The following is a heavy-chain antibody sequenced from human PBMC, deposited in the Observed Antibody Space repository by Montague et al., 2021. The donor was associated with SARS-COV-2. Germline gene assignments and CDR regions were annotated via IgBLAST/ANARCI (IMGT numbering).Heavy chain of an antibody. Sequence: SETLSLTCTVSGSSITSSLYYWGWIRQPPGKGLEWIGGFFYGGFTYYNPSLKSRVTISADTSKNQFSLRLTSVTAADTAVYHCARRRNPDYWGHGTLVTVSS. CDR3: ARRRNPDY. D-gene: IGHD1-14*01. CDR2: FFYGGFT. V-gene: IGHV4-39*01. J-gene: IGHJ4*01. CDR1: GSSITSSLYY.